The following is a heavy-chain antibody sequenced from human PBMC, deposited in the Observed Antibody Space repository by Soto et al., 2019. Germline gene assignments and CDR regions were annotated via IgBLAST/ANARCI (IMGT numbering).Heavy chain of an antibody. D-gene: IGHD7-27*01. J-gene: IGHJ6*02. CDR3: ARDPNLSLTYHYYGMDV. CDR2: INPSGGSA. Sequence: VKVSCKASGYTFTSYYIHWVRQAPGQGLEWMGIINPSGGSASYARKFQGRVAMTRDTSTSTVYMEVSSLGYEDTAVYYCARDPNLSLTYHYYGMDVWGQGTTVTVSS. CDR1: GYTFTSYY. V-gene: IGHV1-46*01.